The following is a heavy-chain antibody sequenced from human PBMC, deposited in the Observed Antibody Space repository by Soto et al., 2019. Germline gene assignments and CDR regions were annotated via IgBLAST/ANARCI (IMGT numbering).Heavy chain of an antibody. V-gene: IGHV4-59*01. CDR2: IYYSGST. CDR3: ARATSGYSFMDV. CDR1: GGSISSYY. D-gene: IGHD6-13*01. J-gene: IGHJ6*02. Sequence: SETLSLTCTVSGGSISSYYWSWIRQPPGEGLEWIGYIYYSGSTNYNPSLKSRVTISVDTSKNQFSLKLSSVTAADTAVYYCARATSGYSFMDVWGQGTTVTVSS.